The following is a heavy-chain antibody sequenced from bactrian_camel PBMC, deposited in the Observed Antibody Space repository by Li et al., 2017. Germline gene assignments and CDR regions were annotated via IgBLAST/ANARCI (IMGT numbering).Heavy chain of an antibody. D-gene: IGHD2*01. CDR2: INHSGGTT. J-gene: IGHJ4*01. CDR1: GFRFDSYA. CDR3: AAHATYSGGYYTPFLSSNLRY. Sequence: HVQLVESGGGLVQAGGSLMLSCTASGFRFDSYAMSWFRQAPGKEREGISCINHSGGTTYYADSVKGRFTISRDNTNNTLYLHMNNLKPDDTAMYYCAAHATYSGGYYTPFLSSNLRYWGQGTQVTVS. V-gene: IGHV3S63*01.